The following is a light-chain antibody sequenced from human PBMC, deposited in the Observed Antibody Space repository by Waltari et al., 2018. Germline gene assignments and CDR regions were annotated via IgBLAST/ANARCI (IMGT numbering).Light chain of an antibody. J-gene: IGKJ1*01. CDR1: QSVSSY. CDR3: QQRSNWLWT. V-gene: IGKV3-11*01. CDR2: DAS. Sequence: EIVLTQSPATLSLSPGERATLSCRASQSVSSYLAWYQQKPGQAPRLLFYDASNRATGIPARFSGSGSSTVFTLTISNLEPEDFAVYYCQQRSNWLWTFPQGTNVEIK.